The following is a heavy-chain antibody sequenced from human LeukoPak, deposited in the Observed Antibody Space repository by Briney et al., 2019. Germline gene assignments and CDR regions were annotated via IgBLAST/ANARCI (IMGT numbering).Heavy chain of an antibody. Sequence: GASVKVSCKASGRTFSSYAISWVRQAPGQGLEWMGGIIPIFGTANYAQKFQGRVTITADKSTSTAYMELSSLRSEDTAVYYCARAPVDTAMVTRFDYWGQGTLVTVSS. V-gene: IGHV1-69*06. CDR2: IIPIFGTA. CDR1: GRTFSSYA. D-gene: IGHD5-18*01. J-gene: IGHJ4*02. CDR3: ARAPVDTAMVTRFDY.